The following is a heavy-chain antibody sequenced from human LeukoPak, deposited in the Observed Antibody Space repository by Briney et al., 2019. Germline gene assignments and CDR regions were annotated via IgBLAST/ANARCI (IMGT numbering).Heavy chain of an antibody. Sequence: HPGGSLRLSCAASGFTFSGPAMHWVRQASGKGLEWVGHIRNKANSYATTYAASVKGRFTISRDDSENTAYLQMSSLKTEDTAVYYCTRRGHYYFDIWGQGTMVTVSS. CDR3: TRRGHYYFDI. J-gene: IGHJ3*02. CDR1: GFTFSGPA. CDR2: IRNKANSYAT. V-gene: IGHV3-73*01. D-gene: IGHD3-10*01.